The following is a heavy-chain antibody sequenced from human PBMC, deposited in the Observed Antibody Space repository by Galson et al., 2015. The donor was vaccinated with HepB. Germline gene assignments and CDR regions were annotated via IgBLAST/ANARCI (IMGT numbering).Heavy chain of an antibody. CDR1: GYTFTSYG. CDR2: ISAYNGNT. CDR3: ARDLWGRAPNWFDP. V-gene: IGHV1-18*01. Sequence: SVKVSCKASGYTFTSYGISWVRQAPGQGLEWMGWISAYNGNTNYAQKLQGRVTMTTDTSTSTAYMELRSLRSDDTAVYYCARDLWGRAPNWFDPWGQGTLVTVSS. J-gene: IGHJ5*02. D-gene: IGHD3-10*01.